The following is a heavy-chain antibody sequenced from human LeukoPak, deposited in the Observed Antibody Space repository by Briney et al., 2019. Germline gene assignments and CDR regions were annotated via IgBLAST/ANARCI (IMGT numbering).Heavy chain of an antibody. J-gene: IGHJ4*02. D-gene: IGHD1-26*01. CDR3: ARVVPVGATPDY. V-gene: IGHV1-18*01. CDR1: GYTFTNYG. Sequence: ASVKVSCKASGYTFTNYGMSWVRQAPGQGLEWMGWISAYNGNTKCAQKVQGRVTMTTDTSTSTACMEMRSLRSEDTAVYYCARVVPVGATPDYWGQGTLATVSS. CDR2: ISAYNGNT.